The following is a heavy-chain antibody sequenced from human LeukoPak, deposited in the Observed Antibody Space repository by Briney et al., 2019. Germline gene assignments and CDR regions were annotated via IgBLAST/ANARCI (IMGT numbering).Heavy chain of an antibody. Sequence: GESLRLSCTASGFTLNNAWMSWVRQAPGRGLEWVGRLRGKSDGGSTDYATSVRGRFTISADDSKNTLFVQMDSLKPEDTGAYFCTTLTRAGFGHYYMDVWGKGTTVTVSS. CDR3: TTLTRAGFGHYYMDV. CDR2: LRGKSDGGST. V-gene: IGHV3-15*01. J-gene: IGHJ6*03. D-gene: IGHD3-16*01. CDR1: GFTLNNAW.